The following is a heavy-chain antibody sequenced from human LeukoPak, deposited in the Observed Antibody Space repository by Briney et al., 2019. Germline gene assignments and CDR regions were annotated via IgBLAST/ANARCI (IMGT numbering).Heavy chain of an antibody. J-gene: IGHJ2*01. D-gene: IGHD2-15*01. Sequence: GGSLRLSCAASGFTFSSYAMNWVRQAPGKGLEWVSSISSSSSYIYYADSVKGRFTISRDNARNSLYLQMNSLRAEDTAVYYCARDGLAAATLHWCFDLWGRGTLVTVSS. CDR1: GFTFSSYA. CDR2: ISSSSSYI. CDR3: ARDGLAAATLHWCFDL. V-gene: IGHV3-21*01.